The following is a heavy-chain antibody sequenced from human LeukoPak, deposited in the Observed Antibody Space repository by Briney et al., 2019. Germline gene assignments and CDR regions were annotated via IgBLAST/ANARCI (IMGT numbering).Heavy chain of an antibody. CDR3: ARTSRDYANDY. CDR2: IYYSGST. D-gene: IGHD4-17*01. Sequence: SETLSLTCTVSGGSISSYYWSWIRQPPGKGLEWIGYIYYSGSTNYNPSLKSRVTISVDTSKNQFSLKLSSVTAADTAVYYCARTSRDYANDYWGQGTLVTVSS. J-gene: IGHJ4*02. V-gene: IGHV4-59*08. CDR1: GGSISSYY.